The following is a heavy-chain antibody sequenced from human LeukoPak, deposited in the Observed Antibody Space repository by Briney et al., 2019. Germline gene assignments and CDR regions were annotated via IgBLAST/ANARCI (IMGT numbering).Heavy chain of an antibody. V-gene: IGHV4-59*01. CDR3: ARLILLSGSYYFDY. J-gene: IGHJ4*02. Sequence: SETLSLTRTVSGGSISSYYWSWIRQPPGKGLEWIGFLSSSGSTNYHPSLKSRVTISVDSSKNQFSLRLSSVTAADTAVYYCARLILLSGSYYFDYWGQGTLVTVSS. CDR2: LSSSGST. CDR1: GGSISSYY. D-gene: IGHD1-26*01.